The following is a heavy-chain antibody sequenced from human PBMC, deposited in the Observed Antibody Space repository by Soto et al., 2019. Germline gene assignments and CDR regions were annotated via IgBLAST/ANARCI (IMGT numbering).Heavy chain of an antibody. CDR2: INPNRGKT. CDR3: ARTLYGDNVDY. Sequence: GASVKVSCKASGDTFSSYTISWVRQAPGQGLEWMGWINPNRGKTNYAQKFQGRVTMTRNNSISTAYMELSSLRSEDTAVYYCARTLYGDNVDYWGQGTLVTVSS. D-gene: IGHD4-17*01. CDR1: GDTFSSYT. V-gene: IGHV1-8*02. J-gene: IGHJ4*02.